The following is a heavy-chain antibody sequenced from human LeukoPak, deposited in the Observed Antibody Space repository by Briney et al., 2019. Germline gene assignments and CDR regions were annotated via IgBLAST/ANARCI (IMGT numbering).Heavy chain of an antibody. CDR1: GYSLSSYS. Sequence: ASVKVSCKASGYSLSSYSITWLRQAPGQGLEWMGWISVYSGDTNYAQKFQGRVTMTTDTSTSTAYMELRSLRSDDTAVYYCARDSLHSYSFLWGQGTLVTVSS. CDR2: ISVYSGDT. J-gene: IGHJ4*02. CDR3: ARDSLHSYSFL. D-gene: IGHD5-18*01. V-gene: IGHV1-18*01.